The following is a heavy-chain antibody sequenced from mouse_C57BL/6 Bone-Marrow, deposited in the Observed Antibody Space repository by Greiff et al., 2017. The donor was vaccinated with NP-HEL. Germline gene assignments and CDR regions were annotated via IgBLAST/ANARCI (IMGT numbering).Heavy chain of an antibody. J-gene: IGHJ3*01. CDR3: AREDYYGSSYGAWFAY. CDR1: GFTFSDYY. CDR2: INYDGSST. Sequence: EVHLVESEGGLVQPGSSMKLSCTASGFTFSDYYMAWVRQVPEKGLEWVANINYDGSSTYYLDSLKSRFIISRDNAKNILYLQMSSLKSEDTATYYCAREDYYGSSYGAWFAYWGQGTLVTVSA. D-gene: IGHD1-1*01. V-gene: IGHV5-16*01.